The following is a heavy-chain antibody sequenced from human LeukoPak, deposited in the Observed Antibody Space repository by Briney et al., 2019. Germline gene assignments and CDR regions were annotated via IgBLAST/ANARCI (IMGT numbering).Heavy chain of an antibody. D-gene: IGHD2-15*01. Sequence: ASVKVSCKASGYTVTGYYMHWVRQAPGQGLEWMGWINPNSGGTNYAQKFQGRVTMTRDTSISTAYMELSRLRSDDTAVYYCARDHGMLRAAFDIWGQGTMVTVSS. V-gene: IGHV1-2*02. CDR1: GYTVTGYY. CDR2: INPNSGGT. CDR3: ARDHGMLRAAFDI. J-gene: IGHJ3*02.